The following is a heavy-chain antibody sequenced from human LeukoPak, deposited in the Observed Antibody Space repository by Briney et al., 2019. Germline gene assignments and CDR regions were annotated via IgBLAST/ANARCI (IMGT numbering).Heavy chain of an antibody. J-gene: IGHJ4*02. Sequence: GESLKISCKGSGFTFTSYWIAWVRQMPGKGLEWMGIIYPSDSDIRYSPSFQGQVTISADKSISTAFLQWSYLKAPDTAIYYCARLDDDGWRKVEYWGQGTLVTVSS. CDR3: ARLDDDGWRKVEY. V-gene: IGHV5-51*01. D-gene: IGHD5-24*01. CDR2: IYPSDSDI. CDR1: GFTFTSYW.